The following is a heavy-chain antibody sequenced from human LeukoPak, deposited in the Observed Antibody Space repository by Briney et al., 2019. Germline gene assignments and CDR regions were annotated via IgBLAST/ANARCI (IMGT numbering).Heavy chain of an antibody. CDR2: ISSSSSYI. Sequence: PGGSLRLSCAASGFTFSSYSMNWVRQARGKGREGVSSISSSSSYIYYADSVKGRFTISRDNAKNSLYLQMNSLRAEDTAVYYCARDWGDYDYGDYFDYWGQGTLVTVSS. V-gene: IGHV3-21*01. J-gene: IGHJ4*02. CDR1: GFTFSSYS. D-gene: IGHD4-17*01. CDR3: ARDWGDYDYGDYFDY.